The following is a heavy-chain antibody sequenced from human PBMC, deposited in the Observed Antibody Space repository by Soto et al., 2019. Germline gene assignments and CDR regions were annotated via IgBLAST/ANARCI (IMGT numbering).Heavy chain of an antibody. CDR2: INHSGST. Sequence: QVQLQQWGAGLLKPSETLSLTCAVYGVSFSGYYWSWIRQPPGKGVEWIGEINHSGSTNYNPSLKSRITIAVDTSKNQFSLKMSSVTAADTAVYYCARGMTTVTTDHWFDPWGQGTLVTVS. V-gene: IGHV4-34*01. CDR1: GVSFSGYY. J-gene: IGHJ5*02. CDR3: ARGMTTVTTDHWFDP. D-gene: IGHD4-17*01.